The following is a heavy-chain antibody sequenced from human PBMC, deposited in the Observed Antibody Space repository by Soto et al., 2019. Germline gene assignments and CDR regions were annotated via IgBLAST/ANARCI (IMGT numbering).Heavy chain of an antibody. J-gene: IGHJ3*02. CDR3: AGRPDGFDS. CDR2: IKEDGSQK. CDR1: GFTFSRFW. V-gene: IGHV3-7*05. D-gene: IGHD1-1*01. Sequence: EVQVVESGGDLVQPGGSLSLSCAASGFTFSRFWMSWARQAPGKGLEWVATIKEDGSQKYYVDSVKGRFSISRDNDKNSLHLQMNSLRYEDTVLYYCAGRPDGFDSWGQGTTVTVS.